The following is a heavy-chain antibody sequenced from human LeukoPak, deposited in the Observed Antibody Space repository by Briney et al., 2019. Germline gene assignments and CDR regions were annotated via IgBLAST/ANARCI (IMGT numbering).Heavy chain of an antibody. CDR2: IYHSGST. Sequence: SETLSLTCAVSGYSISSGYYWGWIRQPPGMGLEWIGSIYHSGSTYYNPSLKSRVTISVDTSKNQFSLKLSSVTAADTAVYYCAREATYGSGVYYYYYGMDVWGKGTTVTVSS. J-gene: IGHJ6*04. CDR1: GYSISSGYY. V-gene: IGHV4-38-2*02. D-gene: IGHD3-10*01. CDR3: AREATYGSGVYYYYYGMDV.